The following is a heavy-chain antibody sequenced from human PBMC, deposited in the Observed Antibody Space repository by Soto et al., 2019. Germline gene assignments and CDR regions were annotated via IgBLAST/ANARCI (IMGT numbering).Heavy chain of an antibody. D-gene: IGHD1-26*01. Sequence: PSETLSLTCAVYGGSFSGYYWSWIRQPPGKGLEWIGEINHSGSTNYNPSLKSRVTISVDTSKNQFSLKLSSVTAADTAVYYCARSTHASGSYYRDGNWFDPWGQGTLVTVSS. CDR3: ARSTHASGSYYRDGNWFDP. V-gene: IGHV4-34*01. CDR1: GGSFSGYY. CDR2: INHSGST. J-gene: IGHJ5*02.